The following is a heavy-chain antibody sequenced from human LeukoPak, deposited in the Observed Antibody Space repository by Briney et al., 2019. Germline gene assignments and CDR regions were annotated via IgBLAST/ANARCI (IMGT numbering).Heavy chain of an antibody. J-gene: IGHJ4*02. Sequence: GGSLRLSCAASGFTFSSYWMSWVRQAPGKGLEWVANIKHDGSEKYYVDSVKGRFTISRDNAKNSLYLQMNSLRAEDTAVYYGAREEGKHIVVVTAISFDYWGQGTLVTVSS. CDR2: IKHDGSEK. CDR3: AREEGKHIVVVTAISFDY. CDR1: GFTFSSYW. D-gene: IGHD2-21*02. V-gene: IGHV3-7*01.